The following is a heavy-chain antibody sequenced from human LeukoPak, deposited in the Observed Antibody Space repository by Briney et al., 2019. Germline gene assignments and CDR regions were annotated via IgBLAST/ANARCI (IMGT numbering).Heavy chain of an antibody. CDR1: GGSMSRYY. CDR2: IYTSGSGSS. V-gene: IGHV4-4*07. Sequence: SETLSLTCTVSGGSMSRYYWSWIRQPAGKGLEWIGRIYTSGSGSSTYNPSLKSRVTMSIDTSKNQFSLKLSSVTAADTAVYYCARTHEYFDYWGQGTLVTVSS. J-gene: IGHJ4*02. CDR3: ARTHEYFDY.